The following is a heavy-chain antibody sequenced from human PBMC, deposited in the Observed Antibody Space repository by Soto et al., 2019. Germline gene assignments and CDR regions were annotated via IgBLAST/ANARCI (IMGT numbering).Heavy chain of an antibody. V-gene: IGHV3-48*01. CDR2: ISSTNSTK. CDR3: STHRLYDYLSGTYDLLDY. Sequence: GGSLRLSCRASGFTFIGLNINRVLQAPGKGLEWVSYISSTNSTKYYNEPVKGRFTISRDDSKNTVYLQMNSLKIEDTAVYYCSTHRLYDYLSGTYDLLDYWGQGSLVTVSS. J-gene: IGHJ4*02. CDR1: GFTFIGLN. D-gene: IGHD3-10*01.